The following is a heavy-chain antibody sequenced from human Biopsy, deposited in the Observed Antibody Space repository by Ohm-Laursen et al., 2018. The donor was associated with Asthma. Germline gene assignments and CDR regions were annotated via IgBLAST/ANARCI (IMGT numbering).Heavy chain of an antibody. D-gene: IGHD3-16*01. V-gene: IGHV4-39*01. J-gene: IGHJ4*02. CDR3: ANTIGGVAADY. Sequence: TLSLTCTVSGGSISSSRYYWGWIRQTPGKGLEWIGSIYYSGSTYYNPSLKSRVTISEDTSKNQFSLKLTFVTATDTAVYYCANTIGGVAADYWGQGTLVTVSS. CDR1: GGSISSSRYY. CDR2: IYYSGST.